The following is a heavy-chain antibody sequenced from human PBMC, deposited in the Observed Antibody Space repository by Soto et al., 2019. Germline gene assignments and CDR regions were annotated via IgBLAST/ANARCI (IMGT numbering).Heavy chain of an antibody. Sequence: QVQLQQWGAGLLKPSETLSLTCAVYGGSFSGYYWTWIRQPPGTGLEWIGEINHSGSTNYNPSLKSRVTISVVTSKTQFSLKLTSVTAADTAVYYCARDKITGLFDYWGQGTLVTVSS. CDR2: INHSGST. D-gene: IGHD2-8*02. J-gene: IGHJ4*02. CDR3: ARDKITGLFDY. CDR1: GGSFSGYY. V-gene: IGHV4-34*01.